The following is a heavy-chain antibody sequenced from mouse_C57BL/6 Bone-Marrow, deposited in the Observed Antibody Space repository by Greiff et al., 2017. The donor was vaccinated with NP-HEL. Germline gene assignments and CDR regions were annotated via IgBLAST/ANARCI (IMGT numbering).Heavy chain of an antibody. CDR3: ARSPPYYGYDTWFAY. V-gene: IGHV14-3*01. CDR1: GFNIKNTY. Sequence: EVQLKESVAELVRPGASVKLSCTASGFNIKNTYMHWVKQRPEQGLEWIGRIDPANGNTKYAPKFQGKATITADTSSNTAYLQLSSLTSEETAIYYCARSPPYYGYDTWFAYWGQGTRVTVSA. J-gene: IGHJ3*01. D-gene: IGHD2-9*01. CDR2: IDPANGNT.